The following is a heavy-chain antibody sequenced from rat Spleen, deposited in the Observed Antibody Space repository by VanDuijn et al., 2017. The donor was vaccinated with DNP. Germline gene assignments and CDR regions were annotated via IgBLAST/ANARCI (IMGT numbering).Heavy chain of an antibody. V-gene: IGHV3-1*01. CDR3: ARWVWYFDY. J-gene: IGHJ2*01. Sequence: EVQLQESGPGLVKPSQSLSLTCSVTGYSITSSYRWNWIRKFPGNKMAWIGHISYSGRTTYNPSLKSRISISRDTSKNLFFLHLDSVTTEDTATYYCARWVWYFDYWGQGIIVTVSS. CDR1: GYSITSSY. CDR2: ISYSGRT.